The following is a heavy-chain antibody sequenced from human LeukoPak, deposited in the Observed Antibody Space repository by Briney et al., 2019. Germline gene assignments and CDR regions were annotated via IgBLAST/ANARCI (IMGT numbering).Heavy chain of an antibody. Sequence: GGSLSPSWEASGFTFSSYSMNWVRQAPGKGLEWVSSISSSSSYIYYADSVKGRFTISRDNAKNSLYLQMNSLRAEDTAVYYCARDPYSGLFDYWGQGTLVTVP. CDR3: ARDPYSGLFDY. J-gene: IGHJ4*02. D-gene: IGHD4-11*01. CDR1: GFTFSSYS. V-gene: IGHV3-21*01. CDR2: ISSSSSYI.